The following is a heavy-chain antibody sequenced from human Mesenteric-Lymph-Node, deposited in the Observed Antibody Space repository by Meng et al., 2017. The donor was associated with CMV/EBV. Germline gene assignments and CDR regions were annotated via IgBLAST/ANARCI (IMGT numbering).Heavy chain of an antibody. J-gene: IGHJ6*02. CDR1: GFTFSSYA. CDR2: ISSSSSTI. Sequence: GESLKISCAASGFTFSSYAMHWVRQAPGKGLEWVSYISSSSSTISYADSVKGRFTVSRDNAKNSLYLQVNSLRAEDTAVYYCARLRYYGMDVWGQGTTVTVSS. V-gene: IGHV3-48*04. CDR3: ARLRYYGMDV. D-gene: IGHD3-16*01.